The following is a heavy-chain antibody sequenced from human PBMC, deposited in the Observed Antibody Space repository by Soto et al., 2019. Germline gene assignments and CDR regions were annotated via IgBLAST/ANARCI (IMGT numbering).Heavy chain of an antibody. CDR3: ARALYIRPTGSWGIYGMDV. V-gene: IGHV4-31*03. CDR2: IYYSGST. D-gene: IGHD6-13*01. J-gene: IGHJ6*02. Sequence: SETLSLTCTVSGGSISSGGYYWSWIRQHPGKGLEWIGYIYYSGSTYYNPSLKSRVTISVDTSKNQFSLKLSSVTAADTAVYYCARALYIRPTGSWGIYGMDVWGQGTTVTVSS. CDR1: GGSISSGGYY.